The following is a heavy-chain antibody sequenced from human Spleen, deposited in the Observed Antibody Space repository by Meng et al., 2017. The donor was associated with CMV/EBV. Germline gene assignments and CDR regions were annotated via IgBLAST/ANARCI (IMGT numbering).Heavy chain of an antibody. J-gene: IGHJ6*02. V-gene: IGHV2-70*04. CDR3: ARSASNYYTYGMVV. CDR1: GFSLSTSAMR. Sequence: SGPTLVQPTQTLTLTCPFSGFSLSTSAMRASWIRQPPGKALEWLARIDWDDDKFFSTPLRTRLTISKDTSKNQVVLTMTNMDPVDTATYYCARSASNYYTYGMVVWGQGTTVTVSS. CDR2: IDWDDDK.